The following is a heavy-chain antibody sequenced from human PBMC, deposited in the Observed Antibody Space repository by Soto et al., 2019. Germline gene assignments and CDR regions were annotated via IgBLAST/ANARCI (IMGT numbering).Heavy chain of an antibody. CDR3: MRPAPRGRHYYYYGMDV. D-gene: IGHD3-10*01. J-gene: IGHJ6*02. CDR2: ISSSGGST. V-gene: IGHV3-23*01. Sequence: GGSLRLSCAASGFTFSSYAKNWVRQAPGPGLEWVSGISSSGGSTYYADSVKGRFTITRDNANNTLFLRMNRPRVEDTAVYYCMRPAPRGRHYYYYGMDVWGQGTTVTVSS. CDR1: GFTFSSYA.